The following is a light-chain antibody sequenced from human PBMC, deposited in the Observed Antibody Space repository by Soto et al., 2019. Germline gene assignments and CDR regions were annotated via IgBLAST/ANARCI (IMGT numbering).Light chain of an antibody. CDR2: GAS. Sequence: EIVVTQSPATLSVSPGERATLSCRASQSVSSNLAWYQQKPGQAPRLLIYGASSRATGIPARFSGSGSGTEFTHTISSLQSEDFAVYYCQQYNTWPAFGQGTKVEIK. CDR3: QQYNTWPA. CDR1: QSVSSN. J-gene: IGKJ1*01. V-gene: IGKV3-15*01.